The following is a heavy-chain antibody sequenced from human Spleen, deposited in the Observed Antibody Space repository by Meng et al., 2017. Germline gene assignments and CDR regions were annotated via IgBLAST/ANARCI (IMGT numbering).Heavy chain of an antibody. D-gene: IGHD5-12*01. CDR1: GGSFSGYY. J-gene: IGHJ4*02. CDR2: INHSGST. V-gene: IGHV4-34*01. Sequence: QVQLQQWSAGLLKPSETLSLTCAVYGGSFSGYYWTWIRQPPGKGLESIGEINHSGSTNYNPSLKSRVTISVDTSKNQFSLNLRSVTAADTAVYYCARGNVATFLGYWGQGTLVTVSS. CDR3: ARGNVATFLGY.